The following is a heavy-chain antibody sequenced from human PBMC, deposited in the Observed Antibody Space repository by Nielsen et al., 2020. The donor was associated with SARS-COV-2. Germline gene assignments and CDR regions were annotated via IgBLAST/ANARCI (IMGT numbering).Heavy chain of an antibody. CDR3: APRPLHGGDYPGY. CDR2: LWYDGSNK. CDR1: GFTFSSYG. Sequence: GGSLRLSCAASGFTFSSYGMHWVRQAPGKGLEWVAVLWYDGSNKYYADSVKGRFTISRDNSKNTLYLQMNSLRDEDTAVYYCAPRPLHGGDYPGYWGQGTLVTVSS. V-gene: IGHV3-33*01. J-gene: IGHJ4*02. D-gene: IGHD4-17*01.